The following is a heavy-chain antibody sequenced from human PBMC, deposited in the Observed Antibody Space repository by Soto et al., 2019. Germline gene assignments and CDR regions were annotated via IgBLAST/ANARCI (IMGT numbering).Heavy chain of an antibody. CDR1: GFTFSSSW. Sequence: EVQLVESGGDLVQPGGSLRLSCAASGFTFSSSWMHWVRQTPGKGLVWVSRINSDGSGTVYADSVKGRFTISKDIAKNTLYLQMNSLRAEDTAVYYCATAGEGYFASWSPGTLVTVSS. CDR3: ATAGEGYFAS. CDR2: INSDGSGT. J-gene: IGHJ4*02. V-gene: IGHV3-74*01. D-gene: IGHD3-10*01.